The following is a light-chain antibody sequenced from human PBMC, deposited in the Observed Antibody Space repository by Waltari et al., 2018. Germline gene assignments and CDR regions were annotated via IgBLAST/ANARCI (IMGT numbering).Light chain of an antibody. V-gene: IGLV2-23*02. J-gene: IGLJ1*01. CDR1: SSDIGSYNL. Sequence: QSALTQPASVSGSPGQSITISCTGTSSDIGSYNLVSWYQQHPGKAPNLIIYEVNRRPSGVSDRFSASKSVNTASLTISGLQADDEADYYCCSYAGDSTYVFGTGAKVTVL. CDR2: EVN. CDR3: CSYAGDSTYV.